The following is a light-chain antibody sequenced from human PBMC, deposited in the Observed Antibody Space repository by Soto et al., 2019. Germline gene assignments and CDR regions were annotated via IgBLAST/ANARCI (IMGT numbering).Light chain of an antibody. J-gene: IGKJ4*01. CDR3: QQDNYLALP. Sequence: EIVMTQSPATLSVSPGERATLSCRASQSVSSNLAWYQQKPGQAPRLLIYGASTRATGIPARFSGSGSGTDFNLTNSRLQAEDFAVYYCQQDNYLALPFRGGTKVEIK. V-gene: IGKV3-15*01. CDR1: QSVSSN. CDR2: GAS.